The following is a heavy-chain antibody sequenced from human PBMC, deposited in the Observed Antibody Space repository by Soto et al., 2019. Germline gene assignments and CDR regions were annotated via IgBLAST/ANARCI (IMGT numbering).Heavy chain of an antibody. J-gene: IGHJ4*02. CDR2: ISGSASST. Sequence: GGSLRLSCATSGFTFSSYAMSWVRQAPGKGLEWVSTISGSASSTYYADSVKGRFTISRDSSKNTLNLQMNSLRAEDTAVYYCAKSGGSFYRLDNRGQGTLVTVSS. V-gene: IGHV3-23*01. D-gene: IGHD3-10*01. CDR1: GFTFSSYA. CDR3: AKSGGSFYRLDN.